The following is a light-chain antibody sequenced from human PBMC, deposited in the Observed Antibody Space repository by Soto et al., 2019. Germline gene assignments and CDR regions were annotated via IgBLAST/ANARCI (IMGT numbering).Light chain of an antibody. CDR1: QRIADTY. Sequence: EIVLSQSPGTLSLSPGERATLSCRASQRIADTYLAWYQHKPRQAPRLLIYGASRRATGIPERFSGSESETDFTLTISRLEPEDFAVYYCQHYGSSPPVTFGKGTRVELK. J-gene: IGKJ1*01. CDR3: QHYGSSPPVT. V-gene: IGKV3-20*01. CDR2: GAS.